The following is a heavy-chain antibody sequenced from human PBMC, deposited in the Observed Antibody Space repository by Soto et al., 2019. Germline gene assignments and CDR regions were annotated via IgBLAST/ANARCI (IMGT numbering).Heavy chain of an antibody. CDR3: ARERYYYESSGDPIAEDAFDG. J-gene: IGHJ3*01. CDR2: IYYSGST. V-gene: IGHV4-59*01. Sequence: PPETLSLTCTVSGGSISSYYWSWIRQPPGKGLEWIGYIYYSGSTNYNPSLKSRVTISVDTSKNQFSLKLSSVTAADTAVYYCARERYYYESSGDPIAEDAFDGWGQGKMVTVAS. D-gene: IGHD3-22*01. CDR1: GGSISSYY.